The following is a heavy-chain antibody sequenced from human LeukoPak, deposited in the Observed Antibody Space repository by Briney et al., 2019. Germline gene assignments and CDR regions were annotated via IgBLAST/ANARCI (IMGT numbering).Heavy chain of an antibody. J-gene: IGHJ4*02. D-gene: IGHD2-2*02. CDR2: IYHSGST. V-gene: IGHV4-4*02. CDR3: ASKRGSGYCSSTSCYISPFFDY. CDR1: GGSISSSNW. Sequence: SETLSLTCTVSGGSISSSNWWSWVRQPPGKGLEWIGEIYHSGSTNYNPSLKSRVTISVDKSKNQFSLKLSSVTAADTAVYYCASKRGSGYCSSTSCYISPFFDYWGQGTLVTVSS.